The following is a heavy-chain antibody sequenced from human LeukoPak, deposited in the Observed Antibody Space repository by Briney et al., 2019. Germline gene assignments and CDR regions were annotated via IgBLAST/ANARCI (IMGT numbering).Heavy chain of an antibody. Sequence: PGGSLRLSCAASGFTFSTYGIHWVRQAPGKGLEWVSYISSSGSTIYYADSVKGRFTISRDNAKNSLYLQMNSLRAEDTAVYYCARDQISSSWTTPFDYWGQGTLVTVSS. CDR3: ARDQISSSWTTPFDY. CDR2: ISSSGSTI. CDR1: GFTFSTYG. J-gene: IGHJ4*02. V-gene: IGHV3-48*04. D-gene: IGHD6-13*01.